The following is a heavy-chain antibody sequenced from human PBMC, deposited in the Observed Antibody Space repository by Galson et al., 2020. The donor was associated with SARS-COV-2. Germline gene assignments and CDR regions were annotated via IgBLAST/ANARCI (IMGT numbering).Heavy chain of an antibody. CDR1: GGSITSYY. CDR3: ARELLYNWIDP. J-gene: IGHJ5*02. Sequence: ETLSLTCTVSGGSITSYYWSWIRQPPGKGLEWIGYIYYSGVTNYNPSLKSRVTISVDTSKNQFSLKLSSVTAADTAVYYCARELLYNWIDPWGQGTLVTVSS. D-gene: IGHD2-2*02. CDR2: IYYSGVT. V-gene: IGHV4-59*01.